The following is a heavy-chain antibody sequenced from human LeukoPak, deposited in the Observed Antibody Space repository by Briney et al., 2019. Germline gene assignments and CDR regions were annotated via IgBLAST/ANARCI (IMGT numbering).Heavy chain of an antibody. CDR2: ISSSSSYI. Sequence: PGGSLRLSCVASGFTFSNYDMNWVRQAPGKGLEWVSSISSSSSYIYYADSVKGRFTISRDNAKNSLYLQINSLRAEDTALYYCARNRSRFDYWGQGTLVTVSS. V-gene: IGHV3-21*01. CDR3: ARNRSRFDY. CDR1: GFTFSNYD. J-gene: IGHJ4*02.